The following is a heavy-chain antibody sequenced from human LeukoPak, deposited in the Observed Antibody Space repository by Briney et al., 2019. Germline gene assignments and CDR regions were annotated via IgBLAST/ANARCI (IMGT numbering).Heavy chain of an antibody. CDR1: GGSISSYY. CDR3: ARTDLTGFDY. V-gene: IGHV4-59*01. CDR2: IYYSGST. J-gene: IGHJ4*02. Sequence: SETPSLTCTVSGGSISSYYWSWIRQPPGKGLGWIGYIYYSGSTNYNPSLKSRVTISVDTSKNQFSLKLSSVTAADTAVYYCARTDLTGFDYWGQGTLVTVSS. D-gene: IGHD4/OR15-4a*01.